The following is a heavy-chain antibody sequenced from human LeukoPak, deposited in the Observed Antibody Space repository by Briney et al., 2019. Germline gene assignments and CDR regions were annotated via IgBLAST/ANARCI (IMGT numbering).Heavy chain of an antibody. D-gene: IGHD3-10*01. J-gene: IGHJ4*02. CDR1: GGSISSYY. V-gene: IGHV4-59*08. Sequence: SETLSLTCTVSGGSISSYYWSWIRQPPGKGLEWIGYIYYSGSTYYNPSLKSRVTISVDTSKNQFSLKLSSVTAADTAVYYCARVIWFGEYYFDYWGQGTLVTVSS. CDR3: ARVIWFGEYYFDY. CDR2: IYYSGST.